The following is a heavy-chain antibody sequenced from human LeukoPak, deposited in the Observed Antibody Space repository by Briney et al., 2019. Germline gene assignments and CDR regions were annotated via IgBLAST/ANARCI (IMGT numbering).Heavy chain of an antibody. CDR1: GDSVSSYSAA. CDR2: TYYRSKWYK. Sequence: SQTLSLTCAISGDSVSSYSAAWSWIRQSPSRGLEWLGRTYYRSKWYKDYAVSVKSRITINPDTSKNQFSLQLTSVTPEDTAVYYCARSGGHDAFDIWGQGTMVTVSS. D-gene: IGHD4-23*01. CDR3: ARSGGHDAFDI. V-gene: IGHV6-1*01. J-gene: IGHJ3*02.